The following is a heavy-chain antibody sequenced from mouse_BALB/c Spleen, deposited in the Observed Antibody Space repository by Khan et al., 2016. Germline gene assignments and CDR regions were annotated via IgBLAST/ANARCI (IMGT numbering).Heavy chain of an antibody. D-gene: IGHD1-2*01. CDR2: ISHSGDY. V-gene: IGHV3-8*02. CDR3: ATWDYYGSAFAY. CDR1: GDSITSGH. J-gene: IGHJ3*01. Sequence: EVQLQESGPSLARPSQTLSLTCSVTGDSITSGHWNWIRKFPGNKFDFMGYISHSGDYYYNPSLKSRVSITRDTSKNQYYLQLNSVTTEDTATYYCATWDYYGSAFAYWGQGTLVTVSA.